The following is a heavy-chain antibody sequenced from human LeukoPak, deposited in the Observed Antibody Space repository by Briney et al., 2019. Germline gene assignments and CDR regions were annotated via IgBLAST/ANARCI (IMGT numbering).Heavy chain of an antibody. CDR2: ISGSGAST. J-gene: IGHJ4*02. CDR1: GFNFRTYA. D-gene: IGHD3-10*01. CDR3: AKAGRASGSYYYFDY. V-gene: IGHV3-23*01. Sequence: GGSLRLSCAASGFNFRTYAMSWVRQAPGKGLEWVSGISGSGASTYYADSVKGRFTISRDNSKNTLYLQMNSLRGEDTAVYYCAKAGRASGSYYYFDYWGQGTLVTVSS.